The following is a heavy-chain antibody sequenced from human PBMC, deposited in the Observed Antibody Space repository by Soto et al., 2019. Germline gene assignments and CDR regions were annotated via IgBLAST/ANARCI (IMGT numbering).Heavy chain of an antibody. V-gene: IGHV4-38-2*02. CDR3: ARVHVMVVAGSTFDY. CDR1: GYSISSGSY. D-gene: IGHD6-19*01. J-gene: IGHJ4*01. CDR2: IYHGGTT. Sequence: SETLSLTCTVPGYSISSGSYWAWIRQPPGKGPEWIASIYHGGTTFYNPPLKSRITISVDTSNNQFSLKLTSVTAADTAVYYCARVHVMVVAGSTFDYWGHGTLVTVSS.